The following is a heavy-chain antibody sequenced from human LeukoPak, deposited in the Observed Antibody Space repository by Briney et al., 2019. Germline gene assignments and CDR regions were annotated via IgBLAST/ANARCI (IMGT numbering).Heavy chain of an antibody. J-gene: IGHJ6*03. CDR1: GGSISNGNYY. D-gene: IGHD2-2*01. CDR3: AREVKGHCSSTSCYAPYYYYMDV. V-gene: IGHV4-39*02. CDR2: VYYSGST. Sequence: SETLSLTCTVSGGSISNGNYYWIWIRQPPGKGLEWIGSVYYSGSTYYNPSLKSRVTISVDTSKNQFSLKLSSVTAADTAVYYCAREVKGHCSSTSCYAPYYYYMDVWGKGTTVTVSS.